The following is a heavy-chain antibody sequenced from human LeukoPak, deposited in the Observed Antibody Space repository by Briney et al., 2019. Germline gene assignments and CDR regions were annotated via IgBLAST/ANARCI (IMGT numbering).Heavy chain of an antibody. Sequence: QTGGSLRLSCAASGFTFSSYGMHWVRQAPGGGLEWVAVISYDGGDKYYADSVKGRFTISRDNSKNTLYLQMNSLRIEDAAVYYCAKDASKAAADYYFDYWGQGTLVPVSS. V-gene: IGHV3-30*18. CDR2: ISYDGGDK. D-gene: IGHD6-13*01. CDR1: GFTFSSYG. CDR3: AKDASKAAADYYFDY. J-gene: IGHJ4*02.